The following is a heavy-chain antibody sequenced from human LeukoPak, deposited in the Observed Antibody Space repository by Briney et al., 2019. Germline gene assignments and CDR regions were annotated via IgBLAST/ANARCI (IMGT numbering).Heavy chain of an antibody. CDR3: AKKGGYCSTTTCYSPYDY. CDR2: ISGSGYNI. Sequence: GGSLRLSCAGSGFTFSTYALSWVRQAPGKGLEWVSSISGSGYNIYYADSVKGRFTISRDDSKNTLFLQMNSLRSEDTAVDFCAKKGGYCSTTTCYSPYDYWGQGTLVTVSS. D-gene: IGHD2-2*02. CDR1: GFTFSTYA. V-gene: IGHV3-23*01. J-gene: IGHJ4*02.